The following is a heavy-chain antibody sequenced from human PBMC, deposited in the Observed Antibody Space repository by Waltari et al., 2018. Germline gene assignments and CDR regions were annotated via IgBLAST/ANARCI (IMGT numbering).Heavy chain of an antibody. Sequence: QVQLQESGPGLVKPSETLSLTCTVSGGSISSYYWSWIRQPAGKGLEWIGRIYTDGGTNYNPSLKGRVTILVDKSKNQFSLKLSSVTAADTAVYYCARGSYYDSQYYFDYWGQGTLVTVSS. CDR1: GGSISSYY. J-gene: IGHJ4*02. CDR3: ARGSYYDSQYYFDY. D-gene: IGHD3-22*01. CDR2: IYTDGGT. V-gene: IGHV4-4*07.